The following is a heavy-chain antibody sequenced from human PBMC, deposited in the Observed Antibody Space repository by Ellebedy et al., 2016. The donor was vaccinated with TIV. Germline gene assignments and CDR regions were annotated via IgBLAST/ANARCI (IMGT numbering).Heavy chain of an antibody. Sequence: ASVKVSCKASGYVFKNYGINWVRRAPGQGLEWMGGIIPIFGTANYAQKFQGRVTITADESTSTAYMELSSLRSEDTAVYYCAIQRLSWGTTVSLLDYWGQGTLVTVSS. V-gene: IGHV1-69*13. CDR3: AIQRLSWGTTVSLLDY. D-gene: IGHD4-17*01. J-gene: IGHJ4*02. CDR1: GYVFKNYG. CDR2: IIPIFGTA.